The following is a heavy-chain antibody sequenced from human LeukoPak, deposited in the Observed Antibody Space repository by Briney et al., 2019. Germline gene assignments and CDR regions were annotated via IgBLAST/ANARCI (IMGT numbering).Heavy chain of an antibody. V-gene: IGHV4-4*07. CDR1: GASITSCY. D-gene: IGHD3-10*01. CDR3: ARDSGTTGEVKFDP. J-gene: IGHJ5*02. Sequence: PSETLSLTCTVSGASITSCYWSWIRQPAGKGLEWIGRIYASGSTTYNPSLKSRVTMAVDTSKTQFSLKLSSVTAADTAVYYCARDSGTTGEVKFDPWGQGTLVTVSA. CDR2: IYASGST.